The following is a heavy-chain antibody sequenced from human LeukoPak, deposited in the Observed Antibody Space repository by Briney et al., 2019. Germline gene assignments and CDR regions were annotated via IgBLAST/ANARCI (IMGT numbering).Heavy chain of an antibody. CDR2: IYYSGST. CDR1: GGSISSYY. Sequence: SETLSLTCTVSGGSISSYYWSWIRQPPGKGLEWIGYIYYSGSTNYNPSLKSRVTISVDTSKNQFSLKLSSATAADTAVYYCARHPTKGSSIDYWGQGTLVTVSS. CDR3: ARHPTKGSSIDY. J-gene: IGHJ4*02. D-gene: IGHD6-6*01. V-gene: IGHV4-59*08.